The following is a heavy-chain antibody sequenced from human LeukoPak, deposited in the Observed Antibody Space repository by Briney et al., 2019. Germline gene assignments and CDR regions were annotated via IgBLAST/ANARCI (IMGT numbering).Heavy chain of an antibody. D-gene: IGHD1-7*01. CDR2: IYYSGST. CDR1: GGSISSSSYY. Sequence: SETLSLTCTVSGGSISSSSYYWGWIRQPPGKGLEWIGSIYYSGSTYYNPSLKSRVTISVDTSKNQFSLKLSSVTAADTAVYYCARDNDQLGLDPFDYWGQGTLVTVSS. J-gene: IGHJ4*02. CDR3: ARDNDQLGLDPFDY. V-gene: IGHV4-39*07.